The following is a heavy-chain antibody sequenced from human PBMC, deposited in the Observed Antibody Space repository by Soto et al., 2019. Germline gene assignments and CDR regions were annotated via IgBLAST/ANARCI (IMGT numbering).Heavy chain of an antibody. CDR3: ARRQSIMIRGANAFDI. Sequence: QITLKESGPTLAQPTQTLTLTCSFSGFSLITTGAGVGWIRQPPGKAPEWLALIYWDGEKRYSPALKSRLTITKDSSKNQVVLTMTNMDPVDTATYYCARRQSIMIRGANAFDIWGQGTFLSVSS. V-gene: IGHV2-5*02. CDR2: IYWDGEK. D-gene: IGHD3-10*01. J-gene: IGHJ3*02. CDR1: GFSLITTGAG.